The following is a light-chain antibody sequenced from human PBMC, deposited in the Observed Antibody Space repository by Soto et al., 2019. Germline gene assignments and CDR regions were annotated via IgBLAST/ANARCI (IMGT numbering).Light chain of an antibody. CDR1: TGTVTSDHH. Sequence: QTVVTQEPSLTVSPGGTVTLTCGSSTGTVTSDHHPFWFQQKPGQAPRALIDDTDTKHSWTPARFSGSLLGGKAALTLSGAPPEDEAAYYCLLAYTGARVFGGGTKLTVL. V-gene: IGLV7-46*01. CDR3: LLAYTGARV. CDR2: DTD. J-gene: IGLJ2*01.